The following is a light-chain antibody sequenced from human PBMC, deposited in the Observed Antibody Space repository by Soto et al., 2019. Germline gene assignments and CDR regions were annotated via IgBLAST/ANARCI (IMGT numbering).Light chain of an antibody. Sequence: QPVLTQSSSASASLGSSVKLTCTLSSGHSSYIIAWHQQQPGKAPRYLMKLEGSGNYNKGSGVPDRFSGSSSGADRYLTISTLQFEDEADYYCETWDSNSWVFGGGTKLTVL. CDR1: SGHSSYI. J-gene: IGLJ3*02. CDR2: LEGSGNY. V-gene: IGLV4-60*02. CDR3: ETWDSNSWV.